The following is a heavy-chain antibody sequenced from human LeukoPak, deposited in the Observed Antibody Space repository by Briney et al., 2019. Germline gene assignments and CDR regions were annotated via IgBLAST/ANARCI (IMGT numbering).Heavy chain of an antibody. Sequence: ASVKVSCKVSGYTLTELSMHWVRQAPGKGLEWMGGFDPEDGETIYAQEFQGRVTMTEDTSTDTAYMELSSLRSEDTAVYYCATTELRLGELSYVYWGQGTLVTVSS. V-gene: IGHV1-24*01. J-gene: IGHJ4*02. CDR2: FDPEDGET. CDR1: GYTLTELS. D-gene: IGHD3-16*02. CDR3: ATTELRLGELSYVY.